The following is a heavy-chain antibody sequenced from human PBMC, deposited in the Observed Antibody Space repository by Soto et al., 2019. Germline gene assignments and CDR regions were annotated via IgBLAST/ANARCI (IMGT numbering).Heavy chain of an antibody. Sequence: QVQLVESGGGVVQPGRSLRLSCAASGFTFSSYAMHWVRQAPGKGLEWVAVISYDGSNKYYADSVKGRFTISRDNSKNTLYLQMNSLRAEDTAVYYCARDFRAGSFWGGWGYWGQGTLVTVSS. CDR3: ARDFRAGSFWGGWGY. J-gene: IGHJ4*02. V-gene: IGHV3-30-3*01. CDR1: GFTFSSYA. CDR2: ISYDGSNK. D-gene: IGHD3-16*01.